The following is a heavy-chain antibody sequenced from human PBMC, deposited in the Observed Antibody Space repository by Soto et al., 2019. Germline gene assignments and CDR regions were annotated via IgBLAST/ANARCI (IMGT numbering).Heavy chain of an antibody. CDR3: ASWFGVTKGNDAFDI. CDR2: IYPGDSDT. J-gene: IGHJ3*02. D-gene: IGHD3-3*01. CDR1: GYSFTSYW. Sequence: GESLKISCKGSGYSFTSYWIGWVRQMPGKGLEWMGIIYPGDSDTRYSPSFQGQVTISADKSISTAYLQWSSLKASDTAMYYCASWFGVTKGNDAFDIWGQGTMVTVSS. V-gene: IGHV5-51*06.